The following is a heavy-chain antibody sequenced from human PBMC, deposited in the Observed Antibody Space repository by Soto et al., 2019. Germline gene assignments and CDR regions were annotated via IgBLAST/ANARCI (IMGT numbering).Heavy chain of an antibody. J-gene: IGHJ6*02. Sequence: EVQLVESGGGLVKPGGSLRLSCAASGFSFSIYSMDWVRQAPGKGLEWVASINSRSFYIYHADSVKGRFTISRDNAKXXXXXXXXXXXXXXXXXXXXXXXDXLGTASYGMDVWGQGTTVTVSS. CDR3: XXXDXLGTASYGMDV. V-gene: IGHV3-21*02. CDR1: GFSFSIYS. CDR2: INSRSFYI. D-gene: IGHD1-1*01.